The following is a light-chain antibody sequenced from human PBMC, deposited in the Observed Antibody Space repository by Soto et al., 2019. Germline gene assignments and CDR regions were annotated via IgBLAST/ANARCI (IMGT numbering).Light chain of an antibody. CDR3: QQYNNWPIT. CDR1: QSVSIN. Sequence: EIGLTQSPATLSLSPVEIATLSCRASQSVSINLAWYQQKPGQAPRLLIYGASTRATGIPARFSGSGSGTEFTLTISSLQSEDFAVYYCQQYNNWPITFGQGTRLENK. CDR2: GAS. V-gene: IGKV3-15*01. J-gene: IGKJ5*01.